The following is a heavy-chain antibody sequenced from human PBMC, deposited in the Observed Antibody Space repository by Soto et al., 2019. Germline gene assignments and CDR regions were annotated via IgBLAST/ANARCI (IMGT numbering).Heavy chain of an antibody. CDR1: GYTFTSYA. CDR2: INAGNGNT. D-gene: IGHD2-21*02. J-gene: IGHJ4*02. CDR3: ARSIVVVTALDY. V-gene: IGHV1-3*05. Sequence: QAQLVQSGAEEKKPGASVKVSCKASGYTFTSYAMHWVRQAPGQRLEWMGWINAGNGNTKYSQKFQGRVTITRDTSASTAYMELRSLRSEDTAVYYCARSIVVVTALDYWGQGTLVTVSS.